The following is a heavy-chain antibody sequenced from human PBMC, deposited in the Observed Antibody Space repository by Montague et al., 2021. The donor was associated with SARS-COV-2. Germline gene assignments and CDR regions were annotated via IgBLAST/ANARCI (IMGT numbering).Heavy chain of an antibody. CDR1: GGSISSSSYH. Sequence: SETLSLTCTVSGGSISSSSYHWGWIRQPPGKGLEWIGSIYYSGSTYYNPSLKSRVTISVDTSKNQFSLKLSSVTAADTAVYYCARQSVNYYDSSGYPFDYWGQGTLVTVSS. D-gene: IGHD3-22*01. V-gene: IGHV4-39*01. CDR3: ARQSVNYYDSSGYPFDY. CDR2: IYYSGST. J-gene: IGHJ4*02.